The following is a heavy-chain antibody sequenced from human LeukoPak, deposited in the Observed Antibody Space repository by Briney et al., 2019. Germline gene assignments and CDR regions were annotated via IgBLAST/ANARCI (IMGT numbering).Heavy chain of an antibody. CDR3: ARGIHVGYCSSTSCHPHYSFDY. Sequence: SETLSLTCTVSGVSVSSGSYYWSWIRQPPGKGLEWIGYIYYSGSTNYNPSLKSRFTISVDTSKNQFSLKLSSVTAADTAVYYCARGIHVGYCSSTSCHPHYSFDYWGQGTLVTVSS. V-gene: IGHV4-61*01. D-gene: IGHD2-2*01. J-gene: IGHJ4*02. CDR1: GVSVSSGSYY. CDR2: IYYSGST.